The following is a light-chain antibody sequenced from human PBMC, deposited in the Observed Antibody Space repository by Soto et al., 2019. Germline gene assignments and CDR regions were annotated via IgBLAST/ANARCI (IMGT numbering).Light chain of an antibody. CDR3: QVWDNTNDHPVYA. V-gene: IGLV3-21*02. CDR1: NIGSKS. Sequence: SYELTQPPSVSVAPGQTASITNGGSNIGSKSVQWYRQKPGQAPLLVVNDDSDRPSGIPERFSGSNSGNTATLTISRVEAGDEADYYCQVWDNTNDHPVYAFGTGTKVTV. J-gene: IGLJ1*01. CDR2: DDS.